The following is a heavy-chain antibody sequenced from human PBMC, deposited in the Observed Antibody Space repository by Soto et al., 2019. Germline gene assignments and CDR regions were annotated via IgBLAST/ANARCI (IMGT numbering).Heavy chain of an antibody. J-gene: IGHJ6*02. D-gene: IGHD5-12*01. Sequence: SETVSITCTVSGGSISSYYWSWIRQPPGKGLEWIGYIYYSGSTNYNPSLKSRVTISVDTSKNQFSLKLSSVTAADTAVYYCARDRPARASGYPLSPPYYYYVMDVWGQGTTVTVSS. CDR2: IYYSGST. V-gene: IGHV4-59*01. CDR3: ARDRPARASGYPLSPPYYYYVMDV. CDR1: GGSISSYY.